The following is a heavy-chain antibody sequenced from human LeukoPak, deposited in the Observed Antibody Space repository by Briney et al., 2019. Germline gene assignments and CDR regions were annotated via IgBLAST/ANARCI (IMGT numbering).Heavy chain of an antibody. J-gene: IGHJ1*01. CDR3: SKDFTVTTVGYFHY. D-gene: IGHD4-17*01. CDR2: IRSGGNT. Sequence: GGSLRLSCAASGFTFSSYAMSWVRQAPGKGVEWVSSIRSGGNTYYADSVKGRFTISRDNSKNTLFLQLNSLRAEDTAVYFCSKDFTVTTVGYFHYWGQGTLVTVSS. CDR1: GFTFSSYA. V-gene: IGHV3-23*01.